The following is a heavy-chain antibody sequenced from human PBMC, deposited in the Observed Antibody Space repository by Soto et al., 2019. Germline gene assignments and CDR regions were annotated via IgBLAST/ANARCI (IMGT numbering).Heavy chain of an antibody. Sequence: PGGSLRLSCAASGFTVSSYRMSWVRQAPGKGLEWVSVIYSAGSADFADSVKGRFTISRDNSKNTLYLQMSSLRAEDTAVYYCARDGRPYGYNSDWGQGTLVTVS. D-gene: IGHD5-12*01. J-gene: IGHJ4*02. V-gene: IGHV3-66*01. CDR3: ARDGRPYGYNSD. CDR2: IYSAGSA. CDR1: GFTVSSYR.